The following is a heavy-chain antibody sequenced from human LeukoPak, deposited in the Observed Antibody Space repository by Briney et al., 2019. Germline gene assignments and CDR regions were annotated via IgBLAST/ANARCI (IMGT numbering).Heavy chain of an antibody. V-gene: IGHV3-53*01. CDR1: GFTFSSYA. J-gene: IGHJ3*01. CDR3: GRDPIPEF. Sequence: GGSLRLSCAASGFTFSSYAMSWVRQAPGKGLEWVSVTYNNGPTYYADSVKGRFFISGDTSKNTLYLQMNSLRPEDTAVYYCGRDPIPEFWGQGTMVTVSP. CDR2: TYNNGPT. D-gene: IGHD1-14*01.